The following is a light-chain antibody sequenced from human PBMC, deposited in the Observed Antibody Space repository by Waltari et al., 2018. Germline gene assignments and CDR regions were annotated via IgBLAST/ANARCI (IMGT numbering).Light chain of an antibody. CDR1: SGHSNYA. J-gene: IGLJ3*02. V-gene: IGLV4-69*01. CDR3: QTWGTGWV. Sequence: QLVLTQSPSASASLGASVKLTCTLSSGHSNYAIAWHQQQPGKGPRFLMKINSDGSHNKGDGIPDRFSGSTSGAERYLTISSIQSEDEAAYYCQTWGTGWVFGGGTKLTVL. CDR2: INSDGSH.